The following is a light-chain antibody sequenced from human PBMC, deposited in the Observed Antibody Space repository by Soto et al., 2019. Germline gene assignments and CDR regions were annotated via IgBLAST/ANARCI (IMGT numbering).Light chain of an antibody. CDR1: QSIVDW. J-gene: IGKJ1*01. Sequence: DIQMTQSPSILSASVGDRVTITCRASQSIVDWLAWYQQKPGKAPNLLIYKASSLESAVPSRFSGSGSGTEFTLTISSLQPDDFATYYCQQYNSYPWTFGQGTKVDIK. V-gene: IGKV1-5*03. CDR2: KAS. CDR3: QQYNSYPWT.